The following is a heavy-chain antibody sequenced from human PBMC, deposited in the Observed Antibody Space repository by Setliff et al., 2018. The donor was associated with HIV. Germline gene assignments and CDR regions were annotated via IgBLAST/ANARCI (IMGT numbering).Heavy chain of an antibody. CDR1: GYTFTSYD. V-gene: IGHV1-8*02. D-gene: IGHD6-19*01. CDR3: ARGAWYTSGWYSSRYMDV. CDR2: MNPNSGNT. Sequence: VASVKVSCKASGYTFTSYDINWVRQATGQGLEWMGWMNPNSGNTGYAQKFQGRVTMTRNTSISTAYMELSSLGSEDTAVYYCARGAWYTSGWYSSRYMDVWGKGTTVTVSS. J-gene: IGHJ6*03.